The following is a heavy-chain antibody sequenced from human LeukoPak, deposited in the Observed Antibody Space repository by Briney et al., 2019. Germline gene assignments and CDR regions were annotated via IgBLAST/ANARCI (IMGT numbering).Heavy chain of an antibody. CDR1: GGSISSSSYY. J-gene: IGHJ4*02. Sequence: PSETLSLTCTVSGGSISSSSYYWGWLRQPPGKGLEWIGEINHSGSTNYNPSLKSRVTISVDTSKNQFSLKLSSVTAADTAVYYCARVTRGWYGSVDFDYWGQGTLVTVSS. D-gene: IGHD6-19*01. V-gene: IGHV4-39*07. CDR2: INHSGST. CDR3: ARVTRGWYGSVDFDY.